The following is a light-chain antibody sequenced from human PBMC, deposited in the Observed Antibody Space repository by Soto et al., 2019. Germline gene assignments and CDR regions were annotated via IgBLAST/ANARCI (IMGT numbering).Light chain of an antibody. CDR2: MAS. CDR3: HQYNDHPFA. J-gene: IGKJ2*01. V-gene: IGKV1-5*03. CDR1: QSISTW. Sequence: DIQMTQSPSTLSASVGDRVTITCRASQSISTWLAWYKKKPGEAPKLLIYMASSLESGVPSRFSGSGSGTAFTLTITSLQPDDFATYYCHQYNDHPFAFGQGTKLEI.